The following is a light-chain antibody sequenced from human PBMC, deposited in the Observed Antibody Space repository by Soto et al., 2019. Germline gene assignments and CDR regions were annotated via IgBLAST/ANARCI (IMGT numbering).Light chain of an antibody. J-gene: IGLJ1*01. Sequence: QSALTQPPSVSGSPGQPVTISCTGTSADIGSYNRVSWYQQPPGAAPKLMICDVNNRPSGVPERFSGSKSGNTASLTIFGLQAEDEADYYCSSFTTSDTYVFGTGTKVTVL. V-gene: IGLV2-18*02. CDR1: SADIGSYNR. CDR3: SSFTTSDTYV. CDR2: DVN.